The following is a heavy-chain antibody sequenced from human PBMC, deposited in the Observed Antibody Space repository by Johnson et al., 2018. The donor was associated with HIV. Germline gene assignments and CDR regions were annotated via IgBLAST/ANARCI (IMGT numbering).Heavy chain of an antibody. CDR3: ARDGGEWLLSTAFDI. J-gene: IGHJ3*02. Sequence: RLSCAVSGFTFENYAMHWVRQAPGKGLEWVSVIYSGGSTYYADSVKGRFTISRDNSKNTLYLQMNSLRAEDTAVYYCARDGGEWLLSTAFDIWGQGTMVTVSS. CDR1: GFTFENYA. CDR2: IYSGGST. V-gene: IGHV3-66*02. D-gene: IGHD3-3*01.